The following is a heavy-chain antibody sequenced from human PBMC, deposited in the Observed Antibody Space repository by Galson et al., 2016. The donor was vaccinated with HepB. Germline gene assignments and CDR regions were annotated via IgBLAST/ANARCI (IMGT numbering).Heavy chain of an antibody. CDR1: GASISDSNW. CDR3: ARASIIPGARMIFDP. Sequence: SETLSLTCAVSGASISDSNWWTWVRQVPEKGLEWIGEIYHTGTSNNNPFLSSRFTLSVDKSRNKFSLNVTSVTAADTAVYYCARASIIPGARMIFDPWGQGTLVTVSS. CDR2: IYHTGTS. J-gene: IGHJ5*02. D-gene: IGHD2-2*01. V-gene: IGHV4-4*02.